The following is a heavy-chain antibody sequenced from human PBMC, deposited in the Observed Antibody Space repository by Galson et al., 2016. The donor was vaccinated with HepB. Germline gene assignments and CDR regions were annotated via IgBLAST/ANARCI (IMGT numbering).Heavy chain of an antibody. CDR3: ARAIFSTGVYESSKNYYYYYGMAV. Sequence: SLRLSCAASGFTFSFYGMHWVRQAPGKGLEWVAVIWHDGNYKYYADSVKGRFTISRDNSKNTLYLQMNSLRAEDTAMYYCARAIFSTGVYESSKNYYYYYGMAVWGQGTTVTVSS. V-gene: IGHV3-33*01. CDR1: GFTFSFYG. J-gene: IGHJ6*02. CDR2: IWHDGNYK. D-gene: IGHD2-8*01.